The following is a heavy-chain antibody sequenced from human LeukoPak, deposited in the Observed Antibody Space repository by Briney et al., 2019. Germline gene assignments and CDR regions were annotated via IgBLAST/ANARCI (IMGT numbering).Heavy chain of an antibody. CDR3: AKDFGCSSTSCYPYFGY. Sequence: PGRSLRLSCAASGFTFSSYGMQWVRQAPGKGLEWVAVISYDGSNKYYADSVKGRFTISRDNSKNTLYLQMNSLRAEDTAVYYCAKDFGCSSTSCYPYFGYWSQGTLVTVSS. V-gene: IGHV3-30*18. CDR2: ISYDGSNK. D-gene: IGHD2-2*01. J-gene: IGHJ4*02. CDR1: GFTFSSYG.